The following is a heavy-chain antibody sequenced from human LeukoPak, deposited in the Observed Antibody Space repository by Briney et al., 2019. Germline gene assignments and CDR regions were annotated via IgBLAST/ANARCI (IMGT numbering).Heavy chain of an antibody. J-gene: IGHJ6*03. CDR2: IYPSGNT. Sequence: SETLSLTCSVSGGSFSNNFWSWVRQPAGKGLEWIGRIYPSGNTNYNPSLKSRVTLSVDTSKTQFSLNLCSVTAADTAVYYCAREDSGSYYNYYYFYMDVWGKGTTVTISS. D-gene: IGHD3-10*01. CDR3: AREDSGSYYNYYYFYMDV. CDR1: GGSFSNNF. V-gene: IGHV4-4*07.